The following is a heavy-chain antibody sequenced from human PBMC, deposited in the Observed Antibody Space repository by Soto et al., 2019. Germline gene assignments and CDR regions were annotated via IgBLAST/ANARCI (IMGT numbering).Heavy chain of an antibody. V-gene: IGHV3-53*01. D-gene: IGHD1-1*01. CDR3: LTVPVVWTY. CDR1: GFTVNNNH. Sequence: EVQLVESGGGLIQPGGSLRLSCAASGFTVNNNHMSWVRPAPGKGLERVSIIYSGGTTYYAASVKGRFTISRDNSKNTLYLQMNSLRAEDTSVYYCLTVPVVWTYWGQGTLVTVSS. CDR2: IYSGGTT. J-gene: IGHJ4*02.